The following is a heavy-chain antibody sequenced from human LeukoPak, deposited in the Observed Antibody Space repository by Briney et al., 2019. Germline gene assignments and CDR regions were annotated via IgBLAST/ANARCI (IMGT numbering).Heavy chain of an antibody. CDR3: AGHHPRNTVDF. D-gene: IGHD2/OR15-2a*01. CDR2: ISDIGSI. Sequence: KPSETLSLTCTVSGGSISSYDWSWIRQPPGKGLEWIAYISDIGSINYNPSLKSRVTISLDTSKNQFSLKLSSVTAADTAVYYCAGHHPRNTVDFWGQGTLVTVSS. CDR1: GGSISSYD. V-gene: IGHV4-59*08. J-gene: IGHJ4*02.